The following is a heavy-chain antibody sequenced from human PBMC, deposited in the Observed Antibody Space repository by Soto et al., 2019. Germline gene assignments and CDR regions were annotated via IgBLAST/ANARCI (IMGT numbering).Heavy chain of an antibody. Sequence: ASGNVSCKSSGYTFTSYCISWVRQAPGQGLEWMGWISAYNGNTNYAQKLQGRVTMTTDTSTSTAYMELRSLRSDDTAVYYCARAPFLVAAAGSGDFDYWGQGTLVTVSS. CDR2: ISAYNGNT. CDR3: ARAPFLVAAAGSGDFDY. CDR1: GYTFTSYC. V-gene: IGHV1-18*04. J-gene: IGHJ4*02. D-gene: IGHD6-13*01.